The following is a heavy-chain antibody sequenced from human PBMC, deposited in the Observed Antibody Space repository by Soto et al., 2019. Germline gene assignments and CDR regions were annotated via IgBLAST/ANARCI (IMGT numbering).Heavy chain of an antibody. CDR3: ATEALPGDYASSAYYGR. D-gene: IGHD3-22*01. J-gene: IGHJ4*02. V-gene: IGHV1-2*02. Sequence: ASVKVSCKAAGYTFTGYYMHWVRQAPGQGLEWMGWINPNSGGTNYAQKFQGRVTMTRDTSISTAYMERSSLRSDDTAVYYCATEALPGDYASSAYYGRWGQGTLVTVSS. CDR1: GYTFTGYY. CDR2: INPNSGGT.